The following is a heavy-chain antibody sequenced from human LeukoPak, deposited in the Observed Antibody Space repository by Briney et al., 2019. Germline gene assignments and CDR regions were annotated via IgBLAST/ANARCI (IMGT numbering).Heavy chain of an antibody. CDR3: ARDLNYYFDS. V-gene: IGHV1-2*02. CDR2: INPSTGGT. CDR1: GYTFTGYY. J-gene: IGHJ4*02. Sequence: ASVKVSCKASGYTFTGYYMHWVRQAPGQGLEWMGWINPSTGGTNYAQKFQGRVTMTRDTTINTSYMELSRLRSDDTAIYYCARDLNYYFDSWGQGTLVTVSS.